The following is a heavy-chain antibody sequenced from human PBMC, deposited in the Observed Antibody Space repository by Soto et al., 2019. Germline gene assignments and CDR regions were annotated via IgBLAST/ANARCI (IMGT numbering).Heavy chain of an antibody. CDR2: IDASGSST. V-gene: IGHV3-23*05. Sequence: GGSLRLSCAASGFTFASYAMAWVRQAPGKGVEWVSGIDASGSSTYYADSVKGRFTISRDNSRSTLYLQMNNLRGEDTAVYYCAKAPQIPHLAFSSAYLDSWGQGTLVTVSS. D-gene: IGHD3-3*01. J-gene: IGHJ4*02. CDR3: AKAPQIPHLAFSSAYLDS. CDR1: GFTFASYA.